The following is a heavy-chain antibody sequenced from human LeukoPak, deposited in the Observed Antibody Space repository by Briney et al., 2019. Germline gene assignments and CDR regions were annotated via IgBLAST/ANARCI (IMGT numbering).Heavy chain of an antibody. CDR3: HLTMVRGVKVPRADY. Sequence: GGSLRLSCAASVFSFSAYAMHWVRQAPGKGLEWVAFIQGDGTNKYYADSVKGRFTISRDNAKNSLYLQMNSLRAEDTAVYYCHLTMVRGVKVPRADYWGQGTLVTVSS. J-gene: IGHJ4*02. V-gene: IGHV3-30*02. D-gene: IGHD3-10*01. CDR2: IQGDGTNK. CDR1: VFSFSAYA.